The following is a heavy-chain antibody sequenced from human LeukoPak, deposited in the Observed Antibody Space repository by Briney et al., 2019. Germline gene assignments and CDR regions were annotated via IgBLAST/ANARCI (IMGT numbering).Heavy chain of an antibody. CDR1: GGSITSYY. Sequence: PSETLSLTCTVSGGSITSYYWTWIRHPPGKGLEWIGYISYSGSTNYSPSLNSRVTISLDTSKNQFSLKLRSVTATDTAIYYCASLPIVVVTGYWGQGILVTVSS. CDR3: ASLPIVVVTGY. D-gene: IGHD3-22*01. J-gene: IGHJ4*02. V-gene: IGHV4-59*08. CDR2: ISYSGST.